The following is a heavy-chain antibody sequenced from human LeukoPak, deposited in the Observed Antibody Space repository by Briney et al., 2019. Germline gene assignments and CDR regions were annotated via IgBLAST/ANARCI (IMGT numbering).Heavy chain of an antibody. J-gene: IGHJ3*01. D-gene: IGHD4-17*01. Sequence: PGGSLRLSCVASGFTFSSYSINWVRQAPGKGLEWVSVIYSGGSTYYADSVKGRFTISRDNSKNTLYLQMNSLRAEDTAVYYCARVANGAWGQGTMVTVSS. CDR3: ARVANGA. CDR2: IYSGGST. CDR1: GFTFSSYS. V-gene: IGHV3-53*01.